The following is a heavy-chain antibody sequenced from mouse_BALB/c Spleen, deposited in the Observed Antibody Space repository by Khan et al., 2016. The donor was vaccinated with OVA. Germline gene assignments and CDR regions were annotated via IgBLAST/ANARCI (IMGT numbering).Heavy chain of an antibody. V-gene: IGHV1S81*02. CDR3: TRSGYANPFAY. Sequence: QVQLQQSGAELVKPGTSAKLSCKVSGYTFSSYYIYWVKQRPGQGLEWIGGINPSNGDINFNEKLKTEATLTVDKSSSTVYMQLSSLTSEDSAVYYCTRSGYANPFAYWGQGTLVTVSA. D-gene: IGHD2-10*02. CDR1: GYTFSSYY. J-gene: IGHJ3*01. CDR2: INPSNGDI.